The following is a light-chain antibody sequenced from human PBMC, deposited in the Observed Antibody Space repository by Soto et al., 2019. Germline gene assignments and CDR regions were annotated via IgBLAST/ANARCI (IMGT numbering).Light chain of an antibody. V-gene: IGKV3-20*01. Sequence: EIVLTQSPGTLSLSPGERATLSCRASQSVSSNLAWYQQKPGQAPRLLIYGASTRVTGIPARFSGSGSGTEFTLTISRLEPEDFAVYYCQQYGNSPITFGQGTRLEI. J-gene: IGKJ5*01. CDR1: QSVSSN. CDR3: QQYGNSPIT. CDR2: GAS.